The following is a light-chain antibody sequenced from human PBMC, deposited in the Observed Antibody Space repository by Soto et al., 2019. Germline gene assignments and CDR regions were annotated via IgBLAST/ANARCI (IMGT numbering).Light chain of an antibody. J-gene: IGKJ4*01. Sequence: EIVLTQSPATLSLSPGERATLSCRASQSVSSYLAWYQQKPGQAPRLLIYDASNRASGIPARFSGSGSGTDFTLTIGRLEPEDFAVYFGQQSNNWRTFGGGTRVEIK. CDR3: QQSNNWRT. CDR2: DAS. CDR1: QSVSSY. V-gene: IGKV3-11*01.